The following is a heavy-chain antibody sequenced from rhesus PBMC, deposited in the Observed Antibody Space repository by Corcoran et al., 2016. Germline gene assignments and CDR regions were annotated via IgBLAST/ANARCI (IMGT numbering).Heavy chain of an antibody. V-gene: IGHV4S7*01. CDR1: GGSISGGYG. CDR3: ARGTRHSGSYFPPGY. Sequence: QVQLQESGPGLVKPSETLSLTCAVSGGSISGGYGWSWIRQPPGKGLGWIGHIFGSIGSTYYNPSLKSRVSISRDTAKNLFSLKLSSGNTADTAVYYCARGTRHSGSYFPPGYWGQGVLVTVSS. J-gene: IGHJ4*01. CDR2: IFGSIGST. D-gene: IGHD3-16*01.